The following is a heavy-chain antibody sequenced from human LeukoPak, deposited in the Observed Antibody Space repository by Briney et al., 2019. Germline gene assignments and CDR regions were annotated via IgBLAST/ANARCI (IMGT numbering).Heavy chain of an antibody. CDR3: ARPSGGTPFKRFDY. D-gene: IGHD1-14*01. V-gene: IGHV4-59*12. Sequence: SETLSLTCTVSGDSISSYYWSWIRQPPGKGLEWIGYIYYSGSTNYNPSLKGRVTISLDTSKNQFSLKLTSVTAADTAVYYCARPSGGTPFKRFDYWGQGTLVTVSS. CDR2: IYYSGST. CDR1: GDSISSYY. J-gene: IGHJ4*02.